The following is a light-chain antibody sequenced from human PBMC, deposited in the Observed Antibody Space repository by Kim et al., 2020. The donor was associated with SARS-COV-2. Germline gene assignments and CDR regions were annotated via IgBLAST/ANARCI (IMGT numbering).Light chain of an antibody. J-gene: IGLJ3*02. V-gene: IGLV7-46*01. CDR1: TGAVTPTHY. CDR3: LLSFSGIRV. CDR2: DTG. Sequence: PGETVTLTCGSSTGAVTPTHYPYWFQQKPGEVPRTLIFDTGSRHSWTPARFSGSLSGDKAALTLAGALPEDEADYYCLLSFSGIRVFGGGTQLT.